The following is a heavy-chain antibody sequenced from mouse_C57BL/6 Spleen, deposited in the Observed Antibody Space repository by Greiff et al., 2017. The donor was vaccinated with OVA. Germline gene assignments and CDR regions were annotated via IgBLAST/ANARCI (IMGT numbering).Heavy chain of an antibody. J-gene: IGHJ1*03. V-gene: IGHV6-6*01. CDR3: RGNRGLYWYFDV. CDR1: GFTFSDAW. CDR2: IRNKANNPAT. Sequence: EVKVEESGGGLVQPGGSMKLSCAASGFTFSDAWMDWVRQSPEKGLEWVAEIRNKANNPATYYAESVKGRFTISRDDSKRSVYLQMNSLRAEDTGIYYGRGNRGLYWYFDVWGTGTTVTVSS.